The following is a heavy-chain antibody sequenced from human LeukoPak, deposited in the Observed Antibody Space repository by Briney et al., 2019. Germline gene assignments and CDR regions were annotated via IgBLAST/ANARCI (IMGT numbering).Heavy chain of an antibody. Sequence: PSETLSLTCTVSGGSISSYYWSWIRQPPGKGLEWIGYIYYSGSTNYNPSLKSRVTISVDTSKNQFSLKLSSVTAADTAVYYCARVVVPAAMPPYNWFDPWGQGTLVTVSS. V-gene: IGHV4-59*01. J-gene: IGHJ5*02. CDR2: IYYSGST. CDR3: ARVVVPAAMPPYNWFDP. CDR1: GGSISSYY. D-gene: IGHD2-2*01.